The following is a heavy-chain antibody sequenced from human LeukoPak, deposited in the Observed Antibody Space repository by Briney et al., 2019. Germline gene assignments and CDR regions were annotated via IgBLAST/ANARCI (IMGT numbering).Heavy chain of an antibody. D-gene: IGHD1-26*01. CDR3: ARVGATRNFDY. V-gene: IGHV4-34*01. J-gene: IGHJ4*02. CDR2: INHSGST. CDR1: GGSFSGYY. Sequence: SETLSLTCADYGGSFSGYYWSWIRQPPGKGLEWIGEINHSGSTNYNPSLKSRVTISVDTSKNQFSLKLSSVTAADTAVYYCARVGATRNFDYWGQGTLVTVSS.